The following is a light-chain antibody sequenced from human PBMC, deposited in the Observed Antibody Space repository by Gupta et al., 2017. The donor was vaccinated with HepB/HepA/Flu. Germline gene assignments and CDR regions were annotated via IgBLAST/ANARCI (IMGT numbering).Light chain of an antibody. J-gene: IGLJ1*01. Sequence: QLLLTQSPSASASLGASVRLTCTLSSGHSNYAIAWHQQQPEKGLLYLMRVSSDGRHTKGDGIPARFSGSSSGAERYLTISSLQPGDEGDYYCQTWGSAFGSAFGAGTKVTVL. CDR2: VSSDGRH. V-gene: IGLV4-69*01. CDR3: QTWGSAFGSA. CDR1: SGHSNYA.